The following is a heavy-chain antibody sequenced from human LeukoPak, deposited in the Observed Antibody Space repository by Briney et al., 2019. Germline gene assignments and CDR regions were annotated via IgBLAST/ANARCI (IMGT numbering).Heavy chain of an antibody. CDR3: AGAFDP. CDR2: IYYSGST. V-gene: IGHV4-59*01. J-gene: IGHJ5*02. Sequence: SETLSFTCTVSGGSISSYYWSCIRQSPGKGLEWIGYIYYSGSTNCNPSLKSRVIISVDTSKNQFSLKLSSVTAADTAVYYCAGAFDPWGQGTLVTVSS. CDR1: GGSISSYY.